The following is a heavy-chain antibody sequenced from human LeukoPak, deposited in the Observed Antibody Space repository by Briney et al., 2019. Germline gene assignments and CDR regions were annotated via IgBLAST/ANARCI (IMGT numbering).Heavy chain of an antibody. CDR3: AKRGVVIRVILVGFHKEAYYFDS. Sequence: PGGSLRLSCAVSGITLSNYGMSWVRQAPGQGLEWVAGISDSGGRTNYADSVKGRFTISRDKPKNTLYLQMNSLRAEDTAVYFCAKRGVVIRVILVGFHKEAYYFDSWGQGALVTVSS. CDR1: GITLSNYG. D-gene: IGHD3-22*01. CDR2: ISDSGGRT. V-gene: IGHV3-23*01. J-gene: IGHJ4*02.